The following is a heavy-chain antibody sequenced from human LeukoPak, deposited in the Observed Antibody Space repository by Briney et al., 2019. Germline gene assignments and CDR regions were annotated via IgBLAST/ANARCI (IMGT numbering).Heavy chain of an antibody. CDR1: GFTFSSYS. D-gene: IGHD3-10*01. CDR2: ISSSSSYI. V-gene: IGHV3-21*01. Sequence: GGSLRLSCAASGFTFSSYSMNWVRQAPGKGLEWVSFISSSSSYIYYADSVKGRYTISRDNAKNSLYLQMNSLRAEDTAVYYCARGDYGSGSPYYYYYMDVWGKGTTVTISS. CDR3: ARGDYGSGSPYYYYYMDV. J-gene: IGHJ6*03.